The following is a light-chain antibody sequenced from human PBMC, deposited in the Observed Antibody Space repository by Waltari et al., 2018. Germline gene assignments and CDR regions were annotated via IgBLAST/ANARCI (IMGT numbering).Light chain of an antibody. CDR1: SGPSGTP. J-gene: IGLJ3*02. Sequence: QLVLTQSPSASASLGASVKFTCPLSSGPSGTPIPWHQQQAEKGPRFLMKVNSDGNHRKGDGVPDRFSGSSSGAERYLTISSLQSEDEADYYCQTGGHGNWVFGGGTKLTVL. CDR3: QTGGHGNWV. CDR2: VNSDGNH. V-gene: IGLV4-69*01.